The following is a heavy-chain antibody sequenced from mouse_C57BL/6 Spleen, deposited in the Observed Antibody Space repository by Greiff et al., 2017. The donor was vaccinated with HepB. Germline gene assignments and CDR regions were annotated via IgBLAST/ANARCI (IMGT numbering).Heavy chain of an antibody. Sequence: QVQLQQPGAELVKPGASVKMSCKASGYTFTSYWITWVKQRPGQGLEWIGDIYPGSGSTNYNEKFKSKATLTVDTSSSTAYMQLSSLTSEDSAVYYCARGDYYGSSLYYYAMDYWGQGTSVTVSS. J-gene: IGHJ4*01. CDR2: IYPGSGST. CDR1: GYTFTSYW. D-gene: IGHD1-1*01. V-gene: IGHV1-55*01. CDR3: ARGDYYGSSLYYYAMDY.